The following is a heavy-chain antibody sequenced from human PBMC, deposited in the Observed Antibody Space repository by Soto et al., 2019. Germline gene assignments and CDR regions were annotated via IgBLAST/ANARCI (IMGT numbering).Heavy chain of an antibody. Sequence: GASVKVSCKASGYTFTGYYMHWVRQAPGQGLEWMGWINPNSGGTNYAQKFQGWVTMTGDTSISTAYMELSRLRSDDTAVYYCARGVYSQQLVNNWFDPWGQGTLVTVSS. D-gene: IGHD6-13*01. CDR3: ARGVYSQQLVNNWFDP. J-gene: IGHJ5*02. CDR1: GYTFTGYY. V-gene: IGHV1-2*04. CDR2: INPNSGGT.